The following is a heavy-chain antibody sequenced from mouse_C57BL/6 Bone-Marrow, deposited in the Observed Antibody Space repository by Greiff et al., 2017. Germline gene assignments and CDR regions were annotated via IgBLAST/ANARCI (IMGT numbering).Heavy chain of an antibody. J-gene: IGHJ4*01. CDR2: IHPNSGST. CDR3: ARYYYGSSMDY. Sequence: VQLQQSGAELVQPGASVKLSCKASGYTFTSYWMHWVKQRPGQGLEWIGMIHPNSGSTNYNEKFKSKATLTVDKSSSTAYMQLSSLTSEDSAVYYCARYYYGSSMDYWGQGTSVTVSS. D-gene: IGHD1-1*01. V-gene: IGHV1-64*01. CDR1: GYTFTSYW.